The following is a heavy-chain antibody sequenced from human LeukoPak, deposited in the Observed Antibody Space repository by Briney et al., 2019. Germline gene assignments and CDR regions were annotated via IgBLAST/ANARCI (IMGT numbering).Heavy chain of an antibody. D-gene: IGHD6-19*01. CDR1: RGTFSSYA. CDR2: IIPIFGTA. J-gene: IGHJ4*02. Sequence: SVKASRKASRGTFSSYAIRWVRQAPGPGLEWMGGIIPIFGTANYAQKCQGRVTITADESTSTAYMELSSLRSEDTGVYCCARDQGASSGWYDGDYFDYWGQGTLVPVSS. CDR3: ARDQGASSGWYDGDYFDY. V-gene: IGHV1-69*13.